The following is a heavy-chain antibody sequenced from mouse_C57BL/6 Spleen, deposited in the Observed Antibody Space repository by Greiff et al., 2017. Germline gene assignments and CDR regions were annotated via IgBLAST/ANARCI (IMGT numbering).Heavy chain of an antibody. Sequence: EVQLQQSGPELVKPGASVKMSCKASGYTFTDYNMHWVKQSHGKSLEWIGYINPNNGGTSYNQKFKGKATLTVNKTSSTAYMELRSLTSKDSAVYYCARDDYSNYAMDYWGQGTSVTVSS. CDR2: INPNNGGT. J-gene: IGHJ4*01. D-gene: IGHD2-5*01. CDR1: GYTFTDYN. CDR3: ARDDYSNYAMDY. V-gene: IGHV1-22*01.